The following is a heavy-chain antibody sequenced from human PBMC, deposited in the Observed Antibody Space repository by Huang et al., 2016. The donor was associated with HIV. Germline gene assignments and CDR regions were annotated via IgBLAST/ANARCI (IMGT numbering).Heavy chain of an antibody. Sequence: QVQLVQSGAEVKKPGSSVKVSCKVSGGTFNNAISWVRQAPGQGLEWMGGIIPIFGTPNYALKFQGRVTMTADESTSIAYMELSSLRSEDTAVYYCARGAPDLDSHLDHWGQGTLVTVSS. J-gene: IGHJ4*02. CDR3: ARGAPDLDSHLDH. CDR2: IIPIFGTP. D-gene: IGHD3-3*01. V-gene: IGHV1-69*13. CDR1: GGTFNNA.